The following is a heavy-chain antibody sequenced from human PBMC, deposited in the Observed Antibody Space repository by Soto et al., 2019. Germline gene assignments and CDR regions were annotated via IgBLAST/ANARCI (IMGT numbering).Heavy chain of an antibody. J-gene: IGHJ4*02. CDR1: GFTFSSYS. CDR2: IFATSTTI. CDR3: ARDKDWAFDY. D-gene: IGHD3-9*01. Sequence: GGSPRLSCVASGFTFSSYSMVWVRQAPGKGLEWVSYIFATSTTIYYADSVKGRFTVSRDNAKNSLFLLMNSLRAEDTAVYYCARDKDWAFDYWGQGTLVTVSS. V-gene: IGHV3-48*04.